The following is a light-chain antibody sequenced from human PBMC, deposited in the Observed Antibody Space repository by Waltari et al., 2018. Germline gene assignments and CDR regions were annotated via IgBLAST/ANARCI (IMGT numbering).Light chain of an antibody. V-gene: IGLV6-57*02. CDR3: QSYDSSNVV. CDR1: SGSIASNY. Sequence: NFMLTQPHSVSESPGKTVTISCTGSSGSIASNYVQWYQQRPGSAPTTGIYEDNQRPSGVPDRFSGSNDSSSNSASLTISGLKTEDEADYYCQSYDSSNVVFGGGTKLTVL. CDR2: EDN. J-gene: IGLJ2*01.